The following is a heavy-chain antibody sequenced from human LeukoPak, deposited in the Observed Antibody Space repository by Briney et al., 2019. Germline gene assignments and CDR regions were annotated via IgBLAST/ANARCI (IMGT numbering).Heavy chain of an antibody. J-gene: IGHJ4*02. CDR1: GYTFTGYY. D-gene: IGHD2-21*01. Sequence: ASVKVSCKASGYTFTGYYMHWVRQAPGQGLEWMGRINPNSGGTNYVQKFQGRVTMTRDTSISTAYMELSRLRSDDTAVYYCASLAAIPSFDYWGQGTLVTVSS. CDR3: ASLAAIPSFDY. V-gene: IGHV1-2*06. CDR2: INPNSGGT.